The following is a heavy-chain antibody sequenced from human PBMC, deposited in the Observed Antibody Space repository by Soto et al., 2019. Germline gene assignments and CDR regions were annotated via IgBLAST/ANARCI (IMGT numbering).Heavy chain of an antibody. CDR2: ISGSSSST. V-gene: IGHV3-23*01. J-gene: IGHJ4*02. CDR1: GFTFSAYA. CDR3: ARTFIAAGGSFDS. D-gene: IGHD6-13*01. Sequence: HPGGSLRLSCAASGFTFSAYAMNWVRQAPGKGLEWVSSISGSSSSTNYADSVKGRFSISRDNSKNTLYLQMNSLRAEDTAIYYCARTFIAAGGSFDSWGQGALVTVS.